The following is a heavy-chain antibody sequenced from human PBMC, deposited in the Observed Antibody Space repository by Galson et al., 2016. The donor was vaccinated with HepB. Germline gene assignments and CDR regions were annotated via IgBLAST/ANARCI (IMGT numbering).Heavy chain of an antibody. CDR1: GGPIINNYY. J-gene: IGHJ4*02. D-gene: IGHD1-26*01. CDR3: ARHALLGAKDFHN. Sequence: ETLSLTCTVSGGPIINNYYWAWIRQSPGKGLEWIGSLHHGGTTYYNPSLMSRFTTSVDTSKNQFSLNLNSVTAADTAVYYCARHALLGAKDFHNWGQGTLVTVS. CDR2: LHHGGTT. V-gene: IGHV4-39*01.